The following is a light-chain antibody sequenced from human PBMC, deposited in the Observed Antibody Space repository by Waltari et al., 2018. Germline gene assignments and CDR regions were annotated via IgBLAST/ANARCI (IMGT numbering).Light chain of an antibody. V-gene: IGKV4-1*01. Sequence: DIVMTQSPDSLAVSLGERATIDCKSSQSVFYRSDNKNYLAWYQHKPGQPPKLLFYWGSTRESEGPYRFSASGSGTDFTLTNNNLQAEEVAVYYCQQYYRSRTFGQGTKVEIK. CDR1: QSVFYRSDNKNY. CDR3: QQYYRSRT. CDR2: WGS. J-gene: IGKJ1*01.